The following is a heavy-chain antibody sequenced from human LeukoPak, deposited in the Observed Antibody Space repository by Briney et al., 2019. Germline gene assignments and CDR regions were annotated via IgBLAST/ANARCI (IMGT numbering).Heavy chain of an antibody. D-gene: IGHD2-21*02. CDR3: ARVVGVTAVVDY. Sequence: SQTLSLTCTVSGGSISSGGYYWSWIRQHPGKGLEWIGYIYYSGGTYYNPSLKSRVTISVDTSKNQFSLRLSSVTAADTAVYYCARVVGVTAVVDYWGQGTLVTVSS. V-gene: IGHV4-31*03. CDR1: GGSISSGGYY. CDR2: IYYSGGT. J-gene: IGHJ4*02.